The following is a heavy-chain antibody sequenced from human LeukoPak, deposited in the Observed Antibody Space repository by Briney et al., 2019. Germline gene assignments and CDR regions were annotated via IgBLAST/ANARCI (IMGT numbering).Heavy chain of an antibody. Sequence: PSETLSLTCAVYGGSFSGYYWSWIRQPPGKGREWIGEINHSGSTNYNPSLKSRVTISVATSKNQFSLKLSSVTAADTAVYYCARGGGVRYSSSWYRYYFDYWGQGTLVTVSS. CDR2: INHSGST. CDR1: GGSFSGYY. V-gene: IGHV4-34*01. J-gene: IGHJ4*02. D-gene: IGHD6-13*01. CDR3: ARGGGVRYSSSWYRYYFDY.